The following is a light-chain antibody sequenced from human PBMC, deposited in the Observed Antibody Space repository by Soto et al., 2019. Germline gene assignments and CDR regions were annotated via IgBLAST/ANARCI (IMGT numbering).Light chain of an antibody. CDR3: PQYNHSSPLN. V-gene: IGKV1-5*03. Sequence: DSQMTQSPSTQSGAVGDRVPITGRARQTISSWLGWHQQKPRKPPKLLIYEASTLQTGVPSRFSGSGYGTAFPLNISTLQPDDFAIPYCPQYNHSSPLNFGGGTKVDIK. CDR2: EAS. J-gene: IGKJ4*01. CDR1: QTISSW.